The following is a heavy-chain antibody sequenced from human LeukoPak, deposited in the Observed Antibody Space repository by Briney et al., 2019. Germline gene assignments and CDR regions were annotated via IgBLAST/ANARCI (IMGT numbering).Heavy chain of an antibody. CDR1: GFIFSIDS. D-gene: IGHD2-15*01. CDR2: IISRGSYI. CDR3: ARLGLLGDCSGGSCYLGEWSLDY. J-gene: IGHJ4*02. V-gene: IGHV3-21*01. Sequence: AGGSLRLSCAAAGFIFSIDSMSWVRQAPGKWREWVSSIISRGSYIYYADSVKGRFTISRDNAKNSLNLQMNSLRAEDTAVYYCARLGLLGDCSGGSCYLGEWSLDYWGQGTLVTVSS.